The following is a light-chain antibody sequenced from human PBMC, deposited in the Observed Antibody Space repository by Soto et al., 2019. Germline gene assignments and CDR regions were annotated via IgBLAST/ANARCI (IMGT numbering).Light chain of an antibody. CDR1: SSNIGAGYD. J-gene: IGLJ2*01. CDR2: TNG. CDR3: AAWDDSLNGPV. V-gene: IGLV1-40*01. Sequence: QSVLTQPPSVSGAPGQRVTISCTGTSSNIGAGYDVNWYQHLPGAAPKLLIYTNGNRPSGVPDRFSGSKSGTSASLAITGLQSDDEAEYYCAAWDDSLNGPVFGGGTKLTVL.